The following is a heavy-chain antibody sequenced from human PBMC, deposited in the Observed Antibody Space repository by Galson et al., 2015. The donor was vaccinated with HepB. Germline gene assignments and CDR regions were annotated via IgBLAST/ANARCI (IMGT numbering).Heavy chain of an antibody. CDR2: TYYRSKWYN. Sequence: CAISGDSVSSNSAAWNWIRQSPSRGLEWLGRTYYRSKWYNDYAVSVKSRITINPDTSKDQFSLQLNSVTPEDTAVYYCARYGAAAGSYYYYYGMDVSGQVTTLTVSS. D-gene: IGHD6-13*01. J-gene: IGHJ6*02. V-gene: IGHV6-1*01. CDR1: GDSVSSNSAA. CDR3: ARYGAAAGSYYYYYGMDV.